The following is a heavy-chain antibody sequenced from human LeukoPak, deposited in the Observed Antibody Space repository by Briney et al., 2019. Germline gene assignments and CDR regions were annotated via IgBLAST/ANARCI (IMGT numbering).Heavy chain of an antibody. CDR3: ARELISCGTYYYDSSGLNY. Sequence: SQTLSLTCTVSGGSISSGDYYWSWIRQPPGQGLEWIGYIYYSGSTYYNPSLKSRVTISVDTSKNQFSLKLSSVTAADTAVYYCARELISCGTYYYDSSGLNYWGQGTLVTVSS. V-gene: IGHV4-30-4*08. D-gene: IGHD3-22*01. CDR2: IYYSGST. J-gene: IGHJ4*02. CDR1: GGSISSGDYY.